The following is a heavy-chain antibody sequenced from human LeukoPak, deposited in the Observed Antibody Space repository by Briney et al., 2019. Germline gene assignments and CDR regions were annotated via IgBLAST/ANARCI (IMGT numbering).Heavy chain of an antibody. Sequence: GGSLRLSCATSGLTFTTFWMHWVRQAPGKGLVWVSRINHDGSSTNHADSVKGRFTISRDNAKNTVYLQMNSLRAEDTAVYYCVRDWGYDSSGYWQKYFDTWGQGTLVTVSS. D-gene: IGHD3-22*01. J-gene: IGHJ4*02. CDR3: VRDWGYDSSGYWQKYFDT. CDR1: GLTFTTFW. V-gene: IGHV3-74*01. CDR2: INHDGSST.